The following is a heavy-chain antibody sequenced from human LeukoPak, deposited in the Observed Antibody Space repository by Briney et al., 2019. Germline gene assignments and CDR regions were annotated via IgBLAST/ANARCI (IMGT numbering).Heavy chain of an antibody. CDR3: ARAYYYTSSAFDI. CDR1: GGSISSNTYY. Sequence: SETLSLTCTVSGGSISSNTYYWDWIRQPPGKGLECIGSIYYGGSTYYNPSLKSRVIISVDTSKNQISLKLSSVTAADTAVYYCARAYYYTSSAFDIWGQGTMVTVSS. V-gene: IGHV4-39*01. J-gene: IGHJ3*02. CDR2: IYYGGST. D-gene: IGHD3-22*01.